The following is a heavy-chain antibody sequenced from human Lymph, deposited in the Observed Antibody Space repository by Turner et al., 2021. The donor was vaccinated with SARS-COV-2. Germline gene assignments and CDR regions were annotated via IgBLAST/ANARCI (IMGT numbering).Heavy chain of an antibody. CDR3: AKDGYDGIYCGGGSCYSGWFDP. Sequence: EVQLLESGGGLVQPGVSLRLSCAASGFPFSSYTMSWVRQAPGKGLEWVSAISGSGASTYYADSVKGRFTSSRDNSKNTLYLQMNSLRVEDTAVYYCAKDGYDGIYCGGGSCYSGWFDPWGQGTLVTVSS. CDR1: GFPFSSYT. D-gene: IGHD2-15*01. CDR2: ISGSGAST. J-gene: IGHJ5*02. V-gene: IGHV3-23*01.